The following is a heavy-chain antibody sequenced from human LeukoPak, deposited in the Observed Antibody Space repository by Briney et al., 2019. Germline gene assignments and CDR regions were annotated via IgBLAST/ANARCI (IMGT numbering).Heavy chain of an antibody. Sequence: GGSLRLSCAASGFTFSSYWMSWVRQAPGKGLEWVANIKQDGSEKYYVDSVKGRFTISRDNAKNSLFLQMNSLRAEDTAVYYCARDYDGSGSYGVYWGQGTLVTVSS. CDR3: ARDYDGSGSYGVY. J-gene: IGHJ4*02. V-gene: IGHV3-7*01. D-gene: IGHD3-10*01. CDR1: GFTFSSYW. CDR2: IKQDGSEK.